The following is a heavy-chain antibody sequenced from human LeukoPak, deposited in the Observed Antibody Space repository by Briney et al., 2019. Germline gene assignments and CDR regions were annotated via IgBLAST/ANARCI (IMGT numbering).Heavy chain of an antibody. Sequence: NPGGSLRLSCAASGFTFSSYSMNWVRQAPGKGLEWVSSISSSSSYIYYADSVKGRFTISRDNSKNTLYLQMNSLRAEDTAVYYCAKDVRDYYDILTGSFDYWGQGTLVTVSS. CDR2: ISSSSSYI. V-gene: IGHV3-21*04. J-gene: IGHJ4*02. D-gene: IGHD3-9*01. CDR1: GFTFSSYS. CDR3: AKDVRDYYDILTGSFDY.